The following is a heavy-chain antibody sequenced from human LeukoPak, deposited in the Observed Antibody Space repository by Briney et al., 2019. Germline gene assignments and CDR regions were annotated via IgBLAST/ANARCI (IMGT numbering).Heavy chain of an antibody. CDR1: GGTFISYA. V-gene: IGHV1-69*13. Sequence: ASVKVSCKASGGTFISYAISWVRQAPGQGLEWMGGIIPIFGTANYAQKFQGRVTITADESTSTAYMELSSLRSEDTAVYYCARDLICYGVVASGWFDPWGQGTLVTVSS. CDR2: IIPIFGTA. CDR3: ARDLICYGVVASGWFDP. J-gene: IGHJ5*02. D-gene: IGHD2-15*01.